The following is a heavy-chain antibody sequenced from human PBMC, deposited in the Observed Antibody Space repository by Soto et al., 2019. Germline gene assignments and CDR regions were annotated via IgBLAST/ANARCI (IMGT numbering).Heavy chain of an antibody. Sequence: QVQLVQSGAEVKKPGSSVKVSCKASGGTFSSYAISWVRQAPGQGLEWMGGIITIFGTANYAQKFQGRVTITADESTSTDYMALSSLRTEDTAVYYCARGGYCGGDCYFDYWGQGTLGTVSS. V-gene: IGHV1-69*12. J-gene: IGHJ4*02. CDR3: ARGGYCGGDCYFDY. CDR1: GGTFSSYA. CDR2: IITIFGTA. D-gene: IGHD2-21*02.